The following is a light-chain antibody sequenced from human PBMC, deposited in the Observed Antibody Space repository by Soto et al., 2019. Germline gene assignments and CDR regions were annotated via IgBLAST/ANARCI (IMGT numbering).Light chain of an antibody. CDR1: SSNIGRDY. J-gene: IGLJ3*02. V-gene: IGLV1-47*02. Sequence: QSVLTQPPSASGTPGQRVTISCSGSSSNIGRDYVYWFQQLPGTAPKLLIYTSNQWPSGVPDRFSGSKSGTSASLAINGLRSEDEAEYYCAVWDDSLSDWVFGGGTKLTVL. CDR2: TSN. CDR3: AVWDDSLSDWV.